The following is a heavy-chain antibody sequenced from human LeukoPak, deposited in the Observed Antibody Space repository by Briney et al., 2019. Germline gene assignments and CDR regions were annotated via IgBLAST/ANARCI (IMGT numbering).Heavy chain of an antibody. Sequence: QPGGSLRLSCAASGFTVSSNHMSWVRQAPGKGLEWVSVIYSGGSTSYADSVKGRFTISRDNSKNTLYLQMSSLGADDTAEYYCAGYSGYEYYFDYWGQGTLVTVSS. CDR3: AGYSGYEYYFDY. CDR1: GFTVSSNH. V-gene: IGHV3-66*01. J-gene: IGHJ4*02. CDR2: IYSGGST. D-gene: IGHD5-12*01.